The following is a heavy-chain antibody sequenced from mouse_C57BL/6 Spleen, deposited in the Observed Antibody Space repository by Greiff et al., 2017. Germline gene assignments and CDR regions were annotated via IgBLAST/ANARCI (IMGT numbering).Heavy chain of an antibody. V-gene: IGHV1-82*01. CDR2: IYPGDGDT. D-gene: IGHD1-1*01. CDR3: ARWPTVVRYFDV. J-gene: IGHJ1*03. Sequence: VQLQQSGPELVKPGASVKISCKASGYAFSSSWMNWVKQRPGKGLEWIGRIYPGDGDTNYNGKFKGKATLTADKSSSTAYMQLSSLTSEDSAVYFCARWPTVVRYFDVWGTGTTVTVSS. CDR1: GYAFSSSW.